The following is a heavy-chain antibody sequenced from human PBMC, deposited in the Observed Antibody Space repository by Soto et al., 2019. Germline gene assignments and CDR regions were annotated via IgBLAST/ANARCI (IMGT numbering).Heavy chain of an antibody. CDR3: ARVERGTATTVVDAFDI. CDR2: MSHSGGT. CDR1: GGFVSSGSYY. Sequence: QVQLQQWGAGLLKPSETLSLTCAVYGGFVSSGSYYWSWIRQPPGKGLEWIGEMSHSGGTHFNPSLKCRVPISVDTSKNQFSLKMSSVTAADTALYYCARVERGTATTVVDAFDIWCPGTMVTVSS. D-gene: IGHD1-1*01. V-gene: IGHV4-34*01. J-gene: IGHJ3*02.